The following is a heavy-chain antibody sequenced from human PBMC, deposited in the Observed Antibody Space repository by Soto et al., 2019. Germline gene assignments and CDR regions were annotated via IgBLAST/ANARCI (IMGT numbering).Heavy chain of an antibody. Sequence: SETLSLTGTVSGGSISGYHWSWFRQTPGKGPEWIGYIYSSGSTNYNASLKSRLTISIDTSKNQFALQLKSVTAADTAVYFCARYSSESSDYYLQDYWGQGTLVTVSS. J-gene: IGHJ4*02. D-gene: IGHD3-22*01. CDR1: GGSISGYH. V-gene: IGHV4-59*01. CDR2: IYSSGST. CDR3: ARYSSESSDYYLQDY.